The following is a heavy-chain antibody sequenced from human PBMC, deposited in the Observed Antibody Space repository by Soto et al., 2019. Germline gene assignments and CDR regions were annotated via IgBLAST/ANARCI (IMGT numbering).Heavy chain of an antibody. CDR3: ARHFKRIMDPAPYGMDV. Sequence: SETLSLTCTVSGGSISSYYWSWIRQPPGKGLEWIGYIYYSGSTNYNPSLKSRVTISVDTSKNQFSLKLSSVTAADTAVYYCARHFKRIMDPAPYGMDVWGQGTTVTVSS. D-gene: IGHD3-16*01. V-gene: IGHV4-59*08. CDR2: IYYSGST. CDR1: GGSISSYY. J-gene: IGHJ6*02.